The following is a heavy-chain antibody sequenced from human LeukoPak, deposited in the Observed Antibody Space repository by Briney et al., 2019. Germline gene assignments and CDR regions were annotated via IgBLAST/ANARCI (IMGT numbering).Heavy chain of an antibody. CDR2: MNPNSSNT. CDR1: GYTFTSYD. Sequence: GASVKVSCKASGYTFTSYDINWVRQATGHGLEWMGWMNPNSSNTGYAQKFQGRVTMTRNTSISTAYMELSSLRSEDTAVYYCARGGPRGDSCDYWGQGTPVTVSS. V-gene: IGHV1-8*01. D-gene: IGHD2-15*01. CDR3: ARGGPRGDSCDY. J-gene: IGHJ4*02.